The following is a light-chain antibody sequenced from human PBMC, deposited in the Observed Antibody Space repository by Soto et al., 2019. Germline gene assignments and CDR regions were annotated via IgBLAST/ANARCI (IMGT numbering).Light chain of an antibody. CDR3: QVWDSSSDSKV. J-gene: IGLJ2*01. CDR2: YDS. CDR1: NIGSKS. Sequence: SYELTQPPSVSVAPGKTARITCGGNNIGSKSVHWYQQKPGQAPVLFIYYDSDRPSGIPERFSGSNSGNTATLTISRVEAGDEADYYCQVWDSSSDSKVFGGGTKLTVL. V-gene: IGLV3-21*04.